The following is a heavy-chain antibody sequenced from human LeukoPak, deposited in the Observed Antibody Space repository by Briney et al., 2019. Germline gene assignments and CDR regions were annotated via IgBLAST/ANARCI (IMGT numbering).Heavy chain of an antibody. CDR3: AKGGNYGDYVLVY. Sequence: PGGSLRLSCAASGFTFSTYSMNWVRQAPGKGLEWVSSISSSGTYIFYADSVKGRFTISRDNAKNSLHLQMNSLRVEDTAVYYCAKGGNYGDYVLVYWGQGTLVTVSS. CDR1: GFTFSTYS. D-gene: IGHD4-17*01. J-gene: IGHJ4*02. V-gene: IGHV3-21*01. CDR2: ISSSGTYI.